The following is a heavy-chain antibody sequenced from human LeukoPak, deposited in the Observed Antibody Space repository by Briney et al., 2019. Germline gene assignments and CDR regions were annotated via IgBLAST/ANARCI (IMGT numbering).Heavy chain of an antibody. CDR3: ARDPRDCSGGSCYWVLGGWFDP. CDR1: GYTFTGYY. Sequence: ASVKVSCKASGYTFTGYYMHWVRQAPGQGLEWMGRINPNSGGTNYAQKFQGRVTMTRDTSISTAYMELSRLRSDDTAVYYCARDPRDCSGGSCYWVLGGWFDPWGQGTLVTVSS. CDR2: INPNSGGT. D-gene: IGHD2-15*01. J-gene: IGHJ5*02. V-gene: IGHV1-2*06.